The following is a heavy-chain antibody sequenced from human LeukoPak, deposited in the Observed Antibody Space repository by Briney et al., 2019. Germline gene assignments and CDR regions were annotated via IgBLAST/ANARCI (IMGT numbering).Heavy chain of an antibody. CDR1: GGSISSSSYY. J-gene: IGHJ5*02. Sequence: SETLSLTCTVSGGSISSSSYYWGWTRQPPGKGLEWIGSIYYSGSTYYNPSLKSRVTISVDTSKNQFSLKLSSVTAADTAVYYCASDYYDSSGSNWFDPWGQGTLVTVSS. V-gene: IGHV4-39*07. D-gene: IGHD3-22*01. CDR2: IYYSGST. CDR3: ASDYYDSSGSNWFDP.